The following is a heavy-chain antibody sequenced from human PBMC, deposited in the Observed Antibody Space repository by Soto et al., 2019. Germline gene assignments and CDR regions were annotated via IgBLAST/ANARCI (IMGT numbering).Heavy chain of an antibody. V-gene: IGHV3-23*01. CDR2: ISGGGDAT. CDR3: AKNIHSSSGFGY. D-gene: IGHD6-6*01. Sequence: EVQVLESGGGLVQPGGSLRLSCAATGFTFNNFAMNWVRQGPGKGLEWVSGISGGGDATRYADSVKGRFTISRDNAESMVYLDMYSLIPDDTAIYYCAKNIHSSSGFGYWGQGTPVTVSS. CDR1: GFTFNNFA. J-gene: IGHJ4*02.